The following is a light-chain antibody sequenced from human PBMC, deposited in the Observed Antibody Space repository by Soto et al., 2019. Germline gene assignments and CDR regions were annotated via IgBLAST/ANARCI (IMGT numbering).Light chain of an antibody. Sequence: ETVLTQSPGTLSLSPGERATLSCRASQSVGSRYLAWYQQKPGQAPRLLISYASSRATGIPARFSGSGSGTDFTLTISRLEPEDFAVYYCQQYGSSPPITFGQGTRLEIK. CDR1: QSVGSRY. CDR3: QQYGSSPPIT. CDR2: YAS. V-gene: IGKV3-20*01. J-gene: IGKJ5*01.